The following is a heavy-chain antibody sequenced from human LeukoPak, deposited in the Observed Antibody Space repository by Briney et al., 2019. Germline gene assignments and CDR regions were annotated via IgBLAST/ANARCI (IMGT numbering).Heavy chain of an antibody. CDR2: LSSSSSYI. J-gene: IGHJ6*03. D-gene: IGHD5-24*01. V-gene: IGHV3-21*01. CDR1: GFTFSSYS. Sequence: GGSLRLSCAASGFTFSSYSMNWVRQAPGKGLEWVSSLSSSSSYIYYADSVKGRFTISRDNAKNSLYLQMNSLRAEDTAVYYCARDWGDGYNYYYYYYMDVWGKGTTVTVSS. CDR3: ARDWGDGYNYYYYYYMDV.